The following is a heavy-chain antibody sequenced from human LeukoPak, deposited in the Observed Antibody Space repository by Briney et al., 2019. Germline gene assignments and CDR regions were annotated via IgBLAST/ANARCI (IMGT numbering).Heavy chain of an antibody. CDR1: GGSFSGYY. V-gene: IGHV4-34*01. CDR2: INHSGST. J-gene: IGHJ4*02. Sequence: SETLSLTCAVYGGSFSGYYWSWIRQPPGKGLEWIGEINHSGSTNYNPSLKSRVTISVDTSKNQFSLKLSSVTAADTAVYYCARGGWAIGIGGPEIDYWGQGTLVTVSS. CDR3: ARGGWAIGIGGPEIDY. D-gene: IGHD1-26*01.